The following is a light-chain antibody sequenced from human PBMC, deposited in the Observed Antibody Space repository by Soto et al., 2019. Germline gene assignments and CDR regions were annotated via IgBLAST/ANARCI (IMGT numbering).Light chain of an antibody. J-gene: IGKJ3*01. CDR2: DTS. V-gene: IGKV1-33*01. CDR1: QYISTY. CDR3: RQYDNLFP. Sequence: DLQMTPSPSSLSASVGDRVNITCQASQYISTYLNWYQHKSGKAPKLLIYDTSNFQAGVPSRLSGSGSGKDFTFTISSLQPEDSGTYYFRQYDNLFPFGPGTKVDIK.